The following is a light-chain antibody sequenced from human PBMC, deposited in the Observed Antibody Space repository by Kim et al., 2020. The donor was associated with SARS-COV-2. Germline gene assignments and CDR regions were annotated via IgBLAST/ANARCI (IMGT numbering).Light chain of an antibody. CDR3: QQYNKWPLT. J-gene: IGKJ4*01. V-gene: IGKV3-15*01. CDR1: QSISSR. CDR2: GAS. Sequence: EIVMTQSPATLSVSPGERATLSCRASQSISSRLVWYQQKPGQTPRLLIYGASTRATGIPASFSGSGSGTEFTLTISSLQSEDFAVYYCQQYNKWPLTFGGGTKLEI.